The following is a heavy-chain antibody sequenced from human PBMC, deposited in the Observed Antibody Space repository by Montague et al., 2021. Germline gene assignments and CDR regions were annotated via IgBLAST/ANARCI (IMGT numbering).Heavy chain of an antibody. CDR3: ARDTWFRENLSSLYYYGIDV. CDR1: GGPFSDYF. Sequence: SETLSLTCGVYGGPFSDYFWTWIRQPPGKGLEWVGEINHSGDANYNPSLESRVTMTVDTSKRQFSLRLTSLTAADTAIYYCARDTWFRENLSSLYYYGIDVWGQGTTVAVSS. V-gene: IGHV4-34*01. CDR2: INHSGDA. J-gene: IGHJ6*02. D-gene: IGHD3-10*01.